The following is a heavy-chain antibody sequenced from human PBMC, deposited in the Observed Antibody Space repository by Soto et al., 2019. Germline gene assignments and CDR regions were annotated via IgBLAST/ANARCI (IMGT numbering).Heavy chain of an antibody. CDR1: GYTFTGYY. CDR2: INPRSGDT. CDR3: ARDFSWIRPNYEYFYFGMDV. V-gene: IGHV1-2*04. Sequence: ASVKVSCKASGYTFTGYYMHWVRQAPGQGLEWMGWINPRSGDTNYAQKFQGWLTMTRDTSISTAYMELRRLRSDDTAVYFCARDFSWIRPNYEYFYFGMDVWGQGTTVTVSS. D-gene: IGHD5-18*01. J-gene: IGHJ6*02.